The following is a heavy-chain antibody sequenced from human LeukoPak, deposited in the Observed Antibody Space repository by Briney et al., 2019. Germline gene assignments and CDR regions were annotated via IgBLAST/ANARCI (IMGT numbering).Heavy chain of an antibody. V-gene: IGHV1-18*01. CDR1: GYTFTSYG. CDR2: ISTYNGNT. J-gene: IGHJ4*02. Sequence: ASVKVSCKAFGYTFTSYGISWVRQAPGQGREWRGWISTYNGNTHYAQKLQGRVTMTTATSTSTAYMDLRSLGSDDTAVYYCARSLPWLGELSLYLRPHDYWGQGTLVTVSS. D-gene: IGHD3-16*02. CDR3: ARSLPWLGELSLYLRPHDY.